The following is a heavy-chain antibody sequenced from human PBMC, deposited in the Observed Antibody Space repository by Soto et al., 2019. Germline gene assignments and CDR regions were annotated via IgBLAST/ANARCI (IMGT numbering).Heavy chain of an antibody. V-gene: IGHV3-23*01. Sequence: EVQLLESGGGLVQPGGSLRLSCAASGFTFRSYAMTWVRQAPGKGLEWVSSISVSGDSTHYADSVKGRFTNSRDNSRNKLYLQMKSRRAEDTAVYYCEKGVTTADYYYGIDVWGQWTTVTVS. D-gene: IGHD3-22*01. CDR3: EKGVTTADYYYGIDV. CDR1: GFTFRSYA. J-gene: IGHJ6*01. CDR2: ISVSGDST.